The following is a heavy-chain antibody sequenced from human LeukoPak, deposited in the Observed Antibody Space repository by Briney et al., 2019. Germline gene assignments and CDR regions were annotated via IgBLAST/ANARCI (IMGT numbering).Heavy chain of an antibody. Sequence: SETLSLTCSVSGGSINSRTDYWGWIRQPPGKGLEWIGNVFYSGNTYYNPSLKSRIIISLDTSKNQFSLKLSSVTAADTAVYYCARDPRREPAHVLWFGEGRRQGYFDYWGQGTLVTVSS. CDR2: VFYSGNT. D-gene: IGHD3-10*01. CDR1: GGSINSRTDY. V-gene: IGHV4-39*02. CDR3: ARDPRREPAHVLWFGEGRRQGYFDY. J-gene: IGHJ4*02.